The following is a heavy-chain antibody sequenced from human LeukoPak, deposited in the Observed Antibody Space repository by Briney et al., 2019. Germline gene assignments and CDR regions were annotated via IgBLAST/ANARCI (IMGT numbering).Heavy chain of an antibody. CDR2: IYYTGT. V-gene: IGHV4-59*01. J-gene: IGHJ4*02. D-gene: IGHD7-27*01. CDR3: ASRKLGNDY. Sequence: SETLSLTCTVSGGSISSYYWSWIRQPPGKGLEWIGYIYYTGTSYNPSLKSRVTISADTSKNQFSLKLVSVTAADTAVYYCASRKLGNDYWGQGTLVTVSS. CDR1: GGSISSYY.